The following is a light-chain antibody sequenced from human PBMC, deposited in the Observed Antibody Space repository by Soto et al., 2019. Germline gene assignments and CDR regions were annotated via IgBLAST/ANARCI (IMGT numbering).Light chain of an antibody. V-gene: IGKV1-33*01. CDR2: DAS. CDR3: QEYNNICT. CDR1: PDIRNY. J-gene: IGKJ1*01. Sequence: DIQMTHSPSSLSASVGDRVTITCQASPDIRNYLNWYQQKPGKAPKLLIYDASKLQTGVPSRFSGSGSATDFTFTISSLQPDDFGTYPCQEYNNICTFGQGTKVEIX.